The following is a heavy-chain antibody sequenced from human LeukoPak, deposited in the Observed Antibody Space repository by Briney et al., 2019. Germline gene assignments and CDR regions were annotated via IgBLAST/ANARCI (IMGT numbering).Heavy chain of an antibody. Sequence: GGSLRPSCAASGFTFSSYSMNWVRQAPGKGLEWVSSISSSSSYIYYADSVKGRFTISRDNAKNSLYLQMNSLRAEDTAVYYRARDHSGSYLVCDYWGQGTLVTVSS. J-gene: IGHJ4*02. D-gene: IGHD3-10*01. V-gene: IGHV3-21*01. CDR1: GFTFSSYS. CDR2: ISSSSSYI. CDR3: ARDHSGSYLVCDY.